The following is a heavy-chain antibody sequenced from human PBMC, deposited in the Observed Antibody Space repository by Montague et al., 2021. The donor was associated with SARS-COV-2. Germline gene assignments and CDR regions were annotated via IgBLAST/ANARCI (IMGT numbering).Heavy chain of an antibody. CDR1: GLAISMYW. J-gene: IGHJ4*02. D-gene: IGHD6-13*01. Sequence: SLRLSCAASGLAISMYWMTWVRQAPGKGLEWVANIKQDGSETYYADSVKGRFSISRDNTKNSLYLQLNSLRADDTAVYYCGFNSAAGAGDSLGQGTLVTVSS. V-gene: IGHV3-7*01. CDR3: GFNSAAGAGDS. CDR2: IKQDGSET.